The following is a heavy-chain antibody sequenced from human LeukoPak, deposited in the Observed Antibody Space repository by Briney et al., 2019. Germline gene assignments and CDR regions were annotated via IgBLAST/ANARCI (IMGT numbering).Heavy chain of an antibody. D-gene: IGHD6-13*01. CDR3: ARDKSIAAAVPRDGMDV. J-gene: IGHJ6*02. Sequence: ETLSLTCTVSGGSISSYYWSWIRQPPGKGLEWIGYIYYSGSTNYNPSLKSRVTISVDTSKNQFSLKLSSVTAADTAVYYCARDKSIAAAVPRDGMDVWGQGTTVTVSS. V-gene: IGHV4-59*01. CDR1: GGSISSYY. CDR2: IYYSGST.